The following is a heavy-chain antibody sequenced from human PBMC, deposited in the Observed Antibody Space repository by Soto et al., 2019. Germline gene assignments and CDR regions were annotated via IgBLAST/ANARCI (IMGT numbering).Heavy chain of an antibody. V-gene: IGHV1-2*02. J-gene: IGHJ4*02. Sequence: ASVKVSCKASGYTFTVYYMHWVRQAPGQGLEWMGWINPKSGGTMYPQKFQGRATMTWDTSISTAYMALTRLRSDDTAVYYCARDLAKGGGSAGFDYWGQGTMVTVSS. D-gene: IGHD1-26*01. CDR3: ARDLAKGGGSAGFDY. CDR2: INPKSGGT. CDR1: GYTFTVYY.